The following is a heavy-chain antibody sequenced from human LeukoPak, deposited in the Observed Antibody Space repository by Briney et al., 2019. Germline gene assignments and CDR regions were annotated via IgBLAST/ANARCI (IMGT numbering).Heavy chain of an antibody. Sequence: SGTLCLTCAVSGGSISSSDWWSWVRQPPGKGLEWIGEIYHSGSTNYSPSLKSRVTISVDKSKNQFSLRLSSVTAADTAVYYCATYNSGWYYFDYWGQGTLVTVSS. CDR2: IYHSGST. J-gene: IGHJ4*02. CDR1: GGSISSSDW. CDR3: ATYNSGWYYFDY. V-gene: IGHV4-4*02. D-gene: IGHD6-19*01.